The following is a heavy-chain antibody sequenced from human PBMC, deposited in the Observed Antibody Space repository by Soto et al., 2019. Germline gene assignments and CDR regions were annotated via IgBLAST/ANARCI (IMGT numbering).Heavy chain of an antibody. CDR2: IVPKYGTA. V-gene: IGHV1-69*12. J-gene: IGHJ5*01. Sequence: QVQLVQSGGEVRKPGTSVKVSCRASGGIFSDYAISWVRQAPGQGLEWVGGIVPKYGTAKYARKFGDRVTLTADELSSTVYMEMNGLRSEDTALYYCARDMLSSLVVETPHLFESWGQGTRLTVSS. CDR3: ARDMLSSLVVETPHLFES. CDR1: GGIFSDYA. D-gene: IGHD2-21*01.